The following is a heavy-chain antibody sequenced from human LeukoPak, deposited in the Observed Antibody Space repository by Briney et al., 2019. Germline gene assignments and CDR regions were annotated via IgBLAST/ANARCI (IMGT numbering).Heavy chain of an antibody. V-gene: IGHV3-23*01. CDR2: ISGSGGST. Sequence: GGSLRLSCAASGFTFSSYWMSWVRQAPGKGLEWVSAISGSGGSTYYADSVKGRFTISRDNSKNTLYLQMNSLRAEDTAVYYCANPKAGDYYGSGSYYIGNYYFDYWGQGTLVTVSS. CDR3: ANPKAGDYYGSGSYYIGNYYFDY. CDR1: GFTFSSYW. D-gene: IGHD3-10*01. J-gene: IGHJ4*02.